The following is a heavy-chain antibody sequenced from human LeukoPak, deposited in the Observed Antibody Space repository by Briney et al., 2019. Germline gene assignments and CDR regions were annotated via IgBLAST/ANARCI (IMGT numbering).Heavy chain of an antibody. V-gene: IGHV4-59*08. Sequence: PSETPSLTCTVSGGSISSYYWSWIRQPAGKGLEWIGYIYYSGSTNYNPSLKSRVTISVDTSKNQFSLKLSSVTAADTAVYYCARGRDYGDYTYYFDYWGQGTLVTVSS. CDR2: IYYSGST. CDR1: GGSISSYY. D-gene: IGHD4-17*01. CDR3: ARGRDYGDYTYYFDY. J-gene: IGHJ4*02.